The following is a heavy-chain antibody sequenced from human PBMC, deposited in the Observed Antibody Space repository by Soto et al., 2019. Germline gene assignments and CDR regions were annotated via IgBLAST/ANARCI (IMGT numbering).Heavy chain of an antibody. CDR2: IYHSGST. V-gene: IGHV4-30-2*01. D-gene: IGHD2-15*01. CDR3: ASTQYCSGSTCYSEGWFDP. J-gene: IGHJ5*02. CDR1: GASISSGGYS. Sequence: QLQLQESGSGLVKPSQTLSLTCAVSGASISSGGYSWSWIRQPPGKGLEWIGYIYHSGSTYYNPSLKSRATISVDGAKNQFSLKLSSVTAADKAVYYCASTQYCSGSTCYSEGWFDPWGQGTLVTVSS.